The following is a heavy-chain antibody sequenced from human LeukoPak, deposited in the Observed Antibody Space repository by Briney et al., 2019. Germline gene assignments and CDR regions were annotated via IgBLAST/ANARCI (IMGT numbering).Heavy chain of an antibody. V-gene: IGHV1-46*01. J-gene: IGHJ4*02. Sequence: ASVKVSCKASGYTFTSYYMHWVRQAPGQGLEWKGIINPSGGSTSYAQKFQGRVTMTRDTSTSTVYMELSSLRSEDTAVYYCARDSPGVPGDYWGQGTLVTVSS. CDR2: INPSGGST. CDR3: ARDSPGVPGDY. CDR1: GYTFTSYY. D-gene: IGHD3-10*01.